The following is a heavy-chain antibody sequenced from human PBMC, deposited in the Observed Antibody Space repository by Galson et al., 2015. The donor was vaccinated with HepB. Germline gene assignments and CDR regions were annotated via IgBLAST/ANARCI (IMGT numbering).Heavy chain of an antibody. D-gene: IGHD3-10*01. Sequence: SVKVSCKASGYTFTSYGISWVRQAPGQGLEWMGWISAYNGNTNYAQKLQGRVTMTRDTSTSTVYMELSSLRSEDTAVYYCATITMVRGVITGVYWGQGTLVTVSS. V-gene: IGHV1-18*01. CDR2: ISAYNGNT. J-gene: IGHJ4*02. CDR1: GYTFTSYG. CDR3: ATITMVRGVITGVY.